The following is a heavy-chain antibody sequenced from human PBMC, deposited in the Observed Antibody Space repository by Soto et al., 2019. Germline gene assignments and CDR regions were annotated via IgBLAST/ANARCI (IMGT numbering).Heavy chain of an antibody. V-gene: IGHV1-18*01. CDR3: AKDASSWFYYYYGMDG. CDR1: GYIFSNFG. Sequence: QIQLVQSGPEVRKPGASVKVSCKASGYIFSNFGISWVRQAPGQGLEWMGWISGYNDNTNYAQKFQDRVRMTTDISTSTAYMELTTLRPEDTAVYYCAKDASSWFYYYYGMDGWGQGTTVTVSS. D-gene: IGHD2-2*01. CDR2: ISGYNDNT. J-gene: IGHJ6*02.